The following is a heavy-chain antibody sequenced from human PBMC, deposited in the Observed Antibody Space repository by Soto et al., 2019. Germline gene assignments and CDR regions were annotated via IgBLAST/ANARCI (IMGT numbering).Heavy chain of an antibody. V-gene: IGHV5-51*01. CDR1: GCRFTSYW. D-gene: IGHD6-13*01. CDR2: IYPGDSDT. CDR3: AISSVASAGFDY. Sequence: GESLKISCKGSGCRFTSYWIGWVRQMPGKGLEWMGIIYPGDSDTRYSPSLQGQVTISADNSISTAYLQWRSLKASDTAMYFCAISSVASAGFDYWGQGKMVTVSS. J-gene: IGHJ4*02.